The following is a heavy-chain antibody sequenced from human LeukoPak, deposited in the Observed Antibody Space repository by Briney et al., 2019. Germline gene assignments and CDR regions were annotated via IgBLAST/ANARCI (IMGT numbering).Heavy chain of an antibody. V-gene: IGHV3-30*18. Sequence: GGSLRLSCAASGFTFINYGMHWVRQAPGMGLEWVAGISHNGNNKYYADSLKGRFTISRDNSKNTLYLQMNSLRAEDTAVYYCAKDGSSWVIAYGMDVWGQGTTVTVSS. J-gene: IGHJ6*02. D-gene: IGHD3-22*01. CDR2: ISHNGNNK. CDR3: AKDGSSWVIAYGMDV. CDR1: GFTFINYG.